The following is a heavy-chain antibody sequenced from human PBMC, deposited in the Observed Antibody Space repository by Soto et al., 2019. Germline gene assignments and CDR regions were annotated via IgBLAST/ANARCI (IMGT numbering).Heavy chain of an antibody. CDR3: ARDRERGYSYGRLDY. V-gene: IGHV3-21*01. J-gene: IGHJ4*02. Sequence: GSLRLSCAASGFPFSSYNMNWVRQAPGKGLEWVASISASSSIYYADSVKGRFTISRDNSKNTLYLQMNSLRAEDTAVYYCARDRERGYSYGRLDYWGQGT. CDR1: GFPFSSYN. CDR2: ISASSSI. D-gene: IGHD5-18*01.